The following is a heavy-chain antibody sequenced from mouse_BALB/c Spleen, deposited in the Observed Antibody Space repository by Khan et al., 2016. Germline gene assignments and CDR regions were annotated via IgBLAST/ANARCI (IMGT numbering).Heavy chain of an antibody. V-gene: IGHV2-6-7*01. J-gene: IGHJ3*01. CDR1: GFSLTGYG. CDR3: SSDYDGSAY. CDR2: IWGDGRT. D-gene: IGHD2-12*01. Sequence: QVQLKESGPGLVAPSQSLSITCTVSGFSLTGYGVNWVRQPPGKGLEWLGKIWGDGRTDYNSVLKSRVSIVKDNSKSQVFLKMNSLQTEDTAKYSCSSDYDGSAYWGHRTLVIVSA.